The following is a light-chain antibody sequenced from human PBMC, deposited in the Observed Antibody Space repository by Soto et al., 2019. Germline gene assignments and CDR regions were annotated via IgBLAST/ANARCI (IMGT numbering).Light chain of an antibody. Sequence: DIQMTQSPSTLSAFVGDRVNITCRATQSISSWLAWYQQKPGEAPQLLIYKASNLESGVPSRFSGSGSGTDFTLTISSLQPDDFATYSFQQYNSYPLTFGGGTKVEIK. V-gene: IGKV1-5*03. J-gene: IGKJ4*01. CDR1: QSISSW. CDR2: KAS. CDR3: QQYNSYPLT.